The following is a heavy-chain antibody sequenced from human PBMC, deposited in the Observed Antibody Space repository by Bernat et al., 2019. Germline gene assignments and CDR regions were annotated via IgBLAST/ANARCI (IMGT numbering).Heavy chain of an antibody. J-gene: IGHJ4*02. Sequence: QVQLQESGPGLVKPSQTLSLTCTVSGGSISSGDYYWSWIRQPPGKGLEWIGYIYYSGSAYYNPSLKSRVTLSVDTSKNQFSLKLSSVTAADTAVYYCVRVHDGYRNDYWGQGTLVTVSS. CDR3: VRVHDGYRNDY. D-gene: IGHD5-24*01. V-gene: IGHV4-30-4*01. CDR2: IYYSGSA. CDR1: GGSISSGDYY.